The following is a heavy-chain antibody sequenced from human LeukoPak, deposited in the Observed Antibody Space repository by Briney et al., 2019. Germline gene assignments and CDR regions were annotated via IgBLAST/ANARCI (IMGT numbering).Heavy chain of an antibody. D-gene: IGHD2-21*02. Sequence: ASVWVSCKASGYTFTDYYVHWVRQAPGQGLEWMGWIDPNGGGTNYPQKFQDRVGLTRDTSISTAYMELSSLRSDDTAVYFCARDVDTVVVTALASWVQDTLATVTS. CDR1: GYTFTDYY. V-gene: IGHV1-2*02. J-gene: IGHJ5*01. CDR2: IDPNGGGT. CDR3: ARDVDTVVVTALAS.